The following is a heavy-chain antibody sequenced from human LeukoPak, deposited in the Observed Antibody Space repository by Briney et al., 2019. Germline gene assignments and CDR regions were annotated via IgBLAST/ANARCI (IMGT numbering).Heavy chain of an antibody. Sequence: PSQTLSLTCTVSGGSICSGDYYWSWIRQPPGKGLEWIGYIYYSGSTYYNPSLKSRVIISVDTSKNQFSLKLSSVTAADTAVYYCARLTVTEYFDYWGQGTLVTVSS. CDR2: IYYSGST. J-gene: IGHJ4*02. D-gene: IGHD4-17*01. V-gene: IGHV4-30-4*08. CDR3: ARLTVTEYFDY. CDR1: GGSICSGDYY.